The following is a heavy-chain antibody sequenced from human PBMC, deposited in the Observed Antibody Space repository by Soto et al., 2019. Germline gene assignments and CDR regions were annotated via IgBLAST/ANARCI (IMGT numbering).Heavy chain of an antibody. J-gene: IGHJ4*02. CDR2: ISYDGSNK. V-gene: IGHV3-30*18. CDR1: GFTFSSYG. Sequence: QVQLVESGGGVVQPGRSLRLPCAASGFTFSSYGMHWVRQAPGKGLEWVAVISYDGSNKYYADSVKGRFTISRDNSKNTLYLQMNSLRAEDTAVYYCAKDSNWGIIDYWGQGTLVTVSS. D-gene: IGHD7-27*01. CDR3: AKDSNWGIIDY.